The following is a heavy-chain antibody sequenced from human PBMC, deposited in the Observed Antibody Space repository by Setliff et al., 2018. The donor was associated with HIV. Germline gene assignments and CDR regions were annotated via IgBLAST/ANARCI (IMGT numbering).Heavy chain of an antibody. D-gene: IGHD1-1*01. V-gene: IGHV1-2*02. J-gene: IGHJ4*02. CDR3: ARQLSNSFDY. Sequence: RASVKVSCKSSGYTFTDYFIHWVRQAPGQGLEWMGWISPDNANTRISQRFRGSVTMTRDRSINTAYMEFSGLTSDDTAVYYCARQLSNSFDYWGQGTLVTVSS. CDR2: ISPDNANT. CDR1: GYTFTDYF.